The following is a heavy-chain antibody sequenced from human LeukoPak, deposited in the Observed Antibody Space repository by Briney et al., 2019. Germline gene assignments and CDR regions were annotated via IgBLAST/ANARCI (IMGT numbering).Heavy chain of an antibody. J-gene: IGHJ4*02. CDR1: GSSISSYY. Sequence: PSETLSLTCTVPGSSISSYYWSWIRQPAGKGLEWLGRIHTSGNTFHNPSLKSRLTMSVDTSKNQSSLNLSSVTAADTAVYYCARGGDTSSSFRDWGQGTLVTVSS. D-gene: IGHD6-6*01. CDR2: IHTSGNT. V-gene: IGHV4-4*07. CDR3: ARGGDTSSSFRD.